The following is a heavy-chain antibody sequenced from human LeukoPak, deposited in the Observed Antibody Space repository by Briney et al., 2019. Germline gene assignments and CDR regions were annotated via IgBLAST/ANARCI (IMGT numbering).Heavy chain of an antibody. CDR2: LSYDGSNK. V-gene: IGHV3-30*04. Sequence: GGSLRLSCAASGFIFSSYAMHWVRQAPGKGLEWVAVLSYDGSNKYYADSVKGRFTISRDNAKNSLYLQMNSLRAEDTAVYYCARDDGGDFNDAFDIWGQGTMVTISS. D-gene: IGHD2-21*02. CDR1: GFIFSSYA. CDR3: ARDDGGDFNDAFDI. J-gene: IGHJ3*02.